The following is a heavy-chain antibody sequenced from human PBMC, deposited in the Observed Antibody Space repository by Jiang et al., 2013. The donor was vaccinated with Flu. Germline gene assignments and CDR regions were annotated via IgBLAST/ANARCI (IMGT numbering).Heavy chain of an antibody. CDR1: GGTFSSYT. V-gene: IGHV1-69*02. Sequence: GAEVKKPGSSVKVSCKASGGTFSSYTISWVRQAPGQGLEWMGRIIPILGIANYAQKFQGRVTITADKSTNTAYMELSSLRSEDTAVYYCARAATYGGNLYYFDYWGQGTLVTVSS. J-gene: IGHJ4*02. CDR2: IIPILGIA. D-gene: IGHD4-23*01. CDR3: ARAATYGGNLYYFDY.